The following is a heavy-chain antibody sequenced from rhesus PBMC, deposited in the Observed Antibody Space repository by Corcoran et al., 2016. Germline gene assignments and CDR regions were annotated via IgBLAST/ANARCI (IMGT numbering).Heavy chain of an antibody. Sequence: QVQLQESGPGLVKPSATLSLPCAVSVGSITRNYLIWIPHPPGKGLEWIGRFYGSGGSTDYNPYLKSRVTMSTDTSKNQFSLKLSAVTAADTAVYYCASGIAAAGSDYWGQGVLVTVSS. D-gene: IGHD6-31*01. CDR1: VGSITRNY. J-gene: IGHJ4*01. V-gene: IGHV4-160*01. CDR3: ASGIAAAGSDY. CDR2: FYGSGGST.